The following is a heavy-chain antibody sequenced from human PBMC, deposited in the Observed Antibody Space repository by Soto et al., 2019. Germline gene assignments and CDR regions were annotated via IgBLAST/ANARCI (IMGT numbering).Heavy chain of an antibody. D-gene: IGHD5-12*01. Sequence: KQSPTLSLTCAISGDSVSSNSAAWNWIRQSPSRGLEWLGRTYYRSKWYNDYAVSVKSRITINPDTSKNQFSLQLNSVTPEDTAVYYCARVTDQWLDYYYYYGMDVWGQGTTVTVSS. CDR3: ARVTDQWLDYYYYYGMDV. CDR2: TYYRSKWYN. CDR1: GDSVSSNSAA. J-gene: IGHJ6*02. V-gene: IGHV6-1*01.